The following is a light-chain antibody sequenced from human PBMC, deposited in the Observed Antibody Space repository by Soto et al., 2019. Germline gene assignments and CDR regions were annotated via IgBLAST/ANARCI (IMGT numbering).Light chain of an antibody. J-gene: IGKJ2*01. CDR3: QQYNDWPPYT. CDR2: GES. Sequence: EILMTQSPATLSVSPGERATLSCRASQSVTGALAWYQQKPGQAPRLLIYGESTRATGIPDRFSGSGSGTEFTLTISSLQSEDFAVYYCQQYNDWPPYTFGQGTNVEIK. V-gene: IGKV3-15*01. CDR1: QSVTGA.